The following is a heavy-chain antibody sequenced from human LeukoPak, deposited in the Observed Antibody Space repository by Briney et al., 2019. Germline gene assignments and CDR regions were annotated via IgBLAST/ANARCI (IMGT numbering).Heavy chain of an antibody. D-gene: IGHD6-13*01. J-gene: IGHJ3*02. CDR3: ARVAIAAAGDSDAFDI. V-gene: IGHV3-53*01. Sequence: GGSLRLSCAASRFTVSSNYMSWVRQAPGKGLEWVSVIYSGGSTYYADSVKGRFTISRDNSKNTLYLQMNSLRAEDTAVYYCARVAIAAAGDSDAFDIWGQGTMVTVSS. CDR1: RFTVSSNY. CDR2: IYSGGST.